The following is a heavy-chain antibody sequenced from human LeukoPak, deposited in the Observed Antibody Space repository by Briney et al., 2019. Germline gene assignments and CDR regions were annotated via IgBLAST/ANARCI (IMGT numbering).Heavy chain of an antibody. CDR3: ARERAVAGTAYYYYGMDV. Sequence: LVESGGGVVQPGRSLRLSCAASGFTFSSYAMHWVRQAPGKGLEWVAVISYDGSNKYYADSVKGRFTISRDNSKNTLYLQMNSLRAEDTAVYYCARERAVAGTAYYYYGMDVWGQGTTVTVSS. CDR1: GFTFSSYA. J-gene: IGHJ6*02. CDR2: ISYDGSNK. D-gene: IGHD6-19*01. V-gene: IGHV3-30*04.